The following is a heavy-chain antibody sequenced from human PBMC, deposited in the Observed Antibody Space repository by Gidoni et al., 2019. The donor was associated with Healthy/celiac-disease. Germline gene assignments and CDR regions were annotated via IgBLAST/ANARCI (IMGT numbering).Heavy chain of an antibody. V-gene: IGHV3-23*01. CDR3: AKEGKKHYYDTKAWLDY. J-gene: IGHJ4*02. D-gene: IGHD3-22*01. CDR1: GFTFSSYA. CDR2: ISGSGGST. Sequence: EVQLLESGGGLVQPGGSLRLSCAASGFTFSSYAMSWVRQAPGKGLEWVSAISGSGGSTYYADSVKGRFTISRDNSKNTLYLQMNSLRAEDTAVYYCAKEGKKHYYDTKAWLDYWGQGTLVTVSS.